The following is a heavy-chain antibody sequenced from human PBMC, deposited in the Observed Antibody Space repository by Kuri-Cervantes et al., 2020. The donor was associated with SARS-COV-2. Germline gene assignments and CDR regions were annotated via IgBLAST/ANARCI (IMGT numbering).Heavy chain of an antibody. CDR1: GFTFRSYS. D-gene: IGHD2-21*01. J-gene: IGHJ6*03. CDR2: ISSSSYI. CDR3: GRELLLYYYYMDV. V-gene: IGHV3-21*01. Sequence: LSLTCAASGFTFRSYSMIWVRQAPGKGLEWVSSISSSSYIYYADSVKGRFTISRDNAKNSLYLQMNSLRAEDTAVYYCGRELLLYYYYMDVWGKGTTVTISS.